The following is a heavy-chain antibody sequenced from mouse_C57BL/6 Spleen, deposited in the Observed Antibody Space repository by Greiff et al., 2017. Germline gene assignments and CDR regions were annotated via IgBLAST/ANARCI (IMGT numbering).Heavy chain of an antibody. CDR2: IHPNSGST. CDR3: ARDYGSSPWFAY. CDR1: GYTFTSYW. D-gene: IGHD1-1*01. J-gene: IGHJ3*01. V-gene: IGHV1-64*01. Sequence: QVQLQQPGAELVKPGASVKLSCKASGYTFTSYWMLWVKQRPGQGLEWIGMIHPNSGSTNYNEKFKSKATLTVDKSSSTAYMQLSSLTSEDSAVYYCARDYGSSPWFAYWGQGTLVTVSA.